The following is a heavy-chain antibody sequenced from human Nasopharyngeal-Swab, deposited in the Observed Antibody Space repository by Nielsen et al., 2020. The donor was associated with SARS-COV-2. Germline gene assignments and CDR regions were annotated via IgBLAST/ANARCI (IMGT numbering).Heavy chain of an antibody. CDR2: IRYDGNNK. J-gene: IGHJ4*02. Sequence: VRQAPGKGLEWVAIIRYDGNNKYYADSVKGRFTISRDNSKNTLYLQMNSLRAEDTAVYYCARDFDKAMYHSFFDYWGQGTLVTVSS. D-gene: IGHD5-18*01. CDR3: ARDFDKAMYHSFFDY. V-gene: IGHV3-33*01.